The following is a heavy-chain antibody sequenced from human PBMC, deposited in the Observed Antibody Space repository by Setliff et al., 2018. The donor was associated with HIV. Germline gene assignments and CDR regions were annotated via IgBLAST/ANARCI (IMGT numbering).Heavy chain of an antibody. J-gene: IGHJ4*02. D-gene: IGHD3-16*01. CDR1: GYTFTGYY. Sequence: ASVKVSCKASGYTFTGYYMHWVRQAPGQGLEWMEWINPNSGGTNYAQKFQGRVTMTRDTSISTAYMELSRLRSDDTAVYYCARDYHLWGLGRYDKSVTQPVVGYYFDYWGQGTLVTVSS. V-gene: IGHV1-2*02. CDR2: INPNSGGT. CDR3: ARDYHLWGLGRYDKSVTQPVVGYYFDY.